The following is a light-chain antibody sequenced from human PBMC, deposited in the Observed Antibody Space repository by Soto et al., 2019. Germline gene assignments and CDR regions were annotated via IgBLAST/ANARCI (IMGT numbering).Light chain of an antibody. Sequence: EIVLTQSPVTLPLSQVQRSTLSCMASQSVSSSYLAWYQQKPGQAPRLLIYDASSRATGIPYRFSGSASGTDFTLTISRLEPEDFAVYYCQQYLYSRTFGQGTEVDIK. CDR3: QQYLYSRT. CDR2: DAS. J-gene: IGKJ1*01. CDR1: QSVSSSY. V-gene: IGKV3-20*01.